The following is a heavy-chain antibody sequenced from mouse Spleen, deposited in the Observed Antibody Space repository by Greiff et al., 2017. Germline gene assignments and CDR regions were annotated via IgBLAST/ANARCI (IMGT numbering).Heavy chain of an antibody. V-gene: IGHV1-85*01. J-gene: IGHJ2*01. CDR2: IYPRDGST. CDR3: AREARATVLDY. CDR1: GYTFTSYD. Sequence: QVQLKESGPELVKPGASVKLSCKASGYTFTSYDINWVKQRPGQGLEWIGWIYPRDGSTKYNEKFKGKATLTVDTSSSTAYMELHSLTSEDSAVYFCAREARATVLDYWGQGTTLTVSS. D-gene: IGHD3-1*01.